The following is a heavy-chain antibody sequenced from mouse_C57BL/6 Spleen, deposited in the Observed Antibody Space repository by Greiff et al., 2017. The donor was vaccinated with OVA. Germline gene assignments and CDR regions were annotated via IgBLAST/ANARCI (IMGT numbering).Heavy chain of an antibody. CDR1: GFNIKDDY. CDR3: TRGSSYRFAY. J-gene: IGHJ3*01. CDR2: IDPENGDT. V-gene: IGHV14-4*01. D-gene: IGHD1-1*01. Sequence: EVKLMESGAELVRPGASVKLSCTASGFNIKDDYMHWVKQRPEQGLEWIGWIDPENGDTEYASKFQGKATITADTSSNTAYLQLSSLTSEDTAVYYCTRGSSYRFAYWGQGTLVTVSA.